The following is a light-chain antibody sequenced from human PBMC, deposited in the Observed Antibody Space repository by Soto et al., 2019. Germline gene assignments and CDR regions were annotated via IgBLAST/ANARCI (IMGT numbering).Light chain of an antibody. CDR1: QSVSNNY. V-gene: IGKV3-20*01. J-gene: IGKJ3*01. Sequence: EIVLTQSPGTLSLSPGERATLACRASQSVSNNYLAWYQQKPGQAPRLLIYGASNRATGIPGRFSGSGSGTDFTLTISRLEPEDFAVYYCQHYGSSPPFTFGPGTTVDIK. CDR2: GAS. CDR3: QHYGSSPPFT.